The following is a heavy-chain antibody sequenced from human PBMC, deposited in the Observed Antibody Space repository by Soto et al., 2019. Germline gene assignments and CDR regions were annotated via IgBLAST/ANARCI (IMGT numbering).Heavy chain of an antibody. CDR2: ISFDGSDK. D-gene: IGHD1-1*01. Sequence: QEQLVESGGGVVQPGRSLRLSCEVSGFTFSTYGMHWVRQAPGKGLEWVAVISFDGSDKHYIDSLKGRFTISRDNSKNTLYLQMNSLRHEDTAVYYCAKDRDTARYNWNIDYWGQGALVTVSS. CDR3: AKDRDTARYNWNIDY. V-gene: IGHV3-30*18. CDR1: GFTFSTYG. J-gene: IGHJ4*02.